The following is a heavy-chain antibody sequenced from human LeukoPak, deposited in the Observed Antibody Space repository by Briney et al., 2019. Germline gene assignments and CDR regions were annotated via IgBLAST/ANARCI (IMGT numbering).Heavy chain of an antibody. V-gene: IGHV3-23*01. CDR3: ASTYYDFWSGYRPLDV. CDR2: ISGSGGST. CDR1: GFTFSSYA. J-gene: IGHJ6*04. Sequence: QPGGSLRLSCAASGFTFSSYAMSWVRQAPGKGLEWVSAISGSGGSTYYADSVKGRFTISRDNSKNALYLQMNSLRAEDTAVYYCASTYYDFWSGYRPLDVWGKGTTVTVSS. D-gene: IGHD3-3*01.